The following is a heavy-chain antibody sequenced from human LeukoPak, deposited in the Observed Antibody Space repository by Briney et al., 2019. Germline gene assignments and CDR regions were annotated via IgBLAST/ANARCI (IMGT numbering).Heavy chain of an antibody. CDR1: GYTFTSYG. J-gene: IGHJ4*02. V-gene: IGHV1-18*01. CDR3: ARVDYYGSGSYYRGALDY. Sequence: ASVKVSCKASGYTFTSYGINWVRQAPGQGLEWMGWISAYNGNTNYAQKLQGRVTMTTDTSTSTAYMELRSLRSDDTAVYYCARVDYYGSGSYYRGALDYWGQGTLVTVSS. CDR2: ISAYNGNT. D-gene: IGHD3-10*01.